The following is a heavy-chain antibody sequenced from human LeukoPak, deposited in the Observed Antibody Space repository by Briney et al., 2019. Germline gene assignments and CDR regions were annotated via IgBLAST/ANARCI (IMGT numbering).Heavy chain of an antibody. Sequence: SETLSLTCTVSGGSISTYSWSWIRQPPGKGLEWIGYIYYSGNTNYNPSLKSRVTISVDTSKNQFSLTLSSVTAADTAVYYCARVRLVGYDILTGYYSFDYWGQGTLVTVSS. D-gene: IGHD3-9*01. J-gene: IGHJ4*02. CDR3: ARVRLVGYDILTGYYSFDY. V-gene: IGHV4-59*01. CDR1: GGSISTYS. CDR2: IYYSGNT.